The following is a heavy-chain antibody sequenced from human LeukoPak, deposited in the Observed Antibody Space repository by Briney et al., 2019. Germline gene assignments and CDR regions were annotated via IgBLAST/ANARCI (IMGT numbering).Heavy chain of an antibody. J-gene: IGHJ4*02. V-gene: IGHV1-58*01. CDR3: AAVGPILKAFDY. Sequence: SVKVSCKASGFTFTSSAVQWLRQARGQRLEWIGWIVVGSGNTNYAQKFQERVTITRDMSTSTAYMELSSLRSEDTAVYYCAAVGPILKAFDYWGQGTLVTVSS. CDR1: GFTFTSSA. CDR2: IVVGSGNT.